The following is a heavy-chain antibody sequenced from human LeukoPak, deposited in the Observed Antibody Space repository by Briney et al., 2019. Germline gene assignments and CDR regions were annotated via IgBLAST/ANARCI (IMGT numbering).Heavy chain of an antibody. J-gene: IGHJ4*02. CDR1: GYTFTGYY. CDR2: INPNSGGT. Sequence: SVKVSCKASGYTFTGYYMHWVRQAPGQGLEWMGWINPNSGGTNYAQKFQGRVTMTRDTSISTAYMELSRLRSDDTAVYYCAREYYDYVWGSYRYTVYYFDYWGQGTLVTVSS. V-gene: IGHV1-2*02. CDR3: AREYYDYVWGSYRYTVYYFDY. D-gene: IGHD3-16*02.